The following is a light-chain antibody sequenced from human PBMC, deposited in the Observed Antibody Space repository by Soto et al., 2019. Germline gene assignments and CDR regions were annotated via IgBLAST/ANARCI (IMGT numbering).Light chain of an antibody. CDR3: QSYDSSLSGCLV. V-gene: IGLV1-40*01. CDR2: GNS. CDR1: SSNIGAGYD. J-gene: IGLJ2*01. Sequence: QPVLTQPPSVSGAPGQRVTISCTGSSSNIGAGYDVHWYQQLPGTAPKLLIYGNSNRPSGVPDLFSGSKSGTSASLAITGLQAEDEADYYCQSYDSSLSGCLVFGGGTKVTVL.